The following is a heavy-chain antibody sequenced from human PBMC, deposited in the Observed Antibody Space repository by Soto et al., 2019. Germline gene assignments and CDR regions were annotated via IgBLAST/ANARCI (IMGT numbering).Heavy chain of an antibody. Sequence: ESGGGLVQPGGSLRLSCAASGFTVSSNYMSWVRQAPGKGLEWVSVIYSGGSTYYADSVKGRFTISRDNSKNTLYLQMNSLRAEDTAVYYCARDQGNDSSGYSDYWGQGTLVTVSS. D-gene: IGHD3-22*01. CDR3: ARDQGNDSSGYSDY. J-gene: IGHJ4*02. V-gene: IGHV3-66*01. CDR2: IYSGGST. CDR1: GFTVSSNY.